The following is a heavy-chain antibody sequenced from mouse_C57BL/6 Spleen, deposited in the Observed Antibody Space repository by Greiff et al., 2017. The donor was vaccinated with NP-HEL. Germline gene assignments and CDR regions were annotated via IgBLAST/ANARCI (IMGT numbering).Heavy chain of an antibody. J-gene: IGHJ3*01. CDR3: ARDDYDDWFAY. V-gene: IGHV1-64*01. Sequence: VQLQQPGAELVKPGASVKLSCKASGYTFTSYWMHWVKQRPGQGLEWIGMIHPNSGSTNYNEKFKSKATLTVDKSSSTAYMQLSSLTSEDSVVYYCARDDYDDWFAYWGQGTLVTVSA. CDR1: GYTFTSYW. D-gene: IGHD2-4*01. CDR2: IHPNSGST.